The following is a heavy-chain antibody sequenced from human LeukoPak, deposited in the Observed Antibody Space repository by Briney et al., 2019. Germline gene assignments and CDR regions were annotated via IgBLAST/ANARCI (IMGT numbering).Heavy chain of an antibody. Sequence: GGTLRLSCAASGFTFSSYGMSWVRQAPGKGLEWVSAISGSGGSTYYADSVKGRFTISRDNSKNTLYLQVNGLRTEDTAVYYCAKDRLLNCRGDCYVFDYWGQGTVVTVSS. CDR3: AKDRLLNCRGDCYVFDY. D-gene: IGHD2-21*02. J-gene: IGHJ4*02. CDR1: GFTFSSYG. CDR2: ISGSGGST. V-gene: IGHV3-23*01.